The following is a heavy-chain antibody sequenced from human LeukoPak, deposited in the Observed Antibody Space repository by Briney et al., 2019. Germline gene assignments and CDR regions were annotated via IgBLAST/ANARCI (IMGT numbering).Heavy chain of an antibody. Sequence: GGSLRLSCVGSGFTFSDCWMTWVRQAPGKGLEWVASIKPDGGERYFVDSMQGRSTISRDNAKNSLYLQMNSLRAEDTAVYYCAMYAGSVWLDPRGQGTLVIVSS. CDR3: AMYAGSVWLDP. CDR1: GFTFSDCW. J-gene: IGHJ5*02. D-gene: IGHD2-8*01. V-gene: IGHV3-7*01. CDR2: IKPDGGER.